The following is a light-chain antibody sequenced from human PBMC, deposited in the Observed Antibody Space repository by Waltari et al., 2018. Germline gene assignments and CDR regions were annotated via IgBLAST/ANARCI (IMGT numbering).Light chain of an antibody. Sequence: SYVLTQPPSVSVAPGQTASITCGGNNIGRASVHWYQQKPGQAPVLVVYDDSDRPSGIPERFSGSNSGNTATLTISRVEAGDEADYYCQVWNSGSTHMVFGGGTKLTVL. CDR2: DDS. CDR3: QVWNSGSTHMV. V-gene: IGLV3-21*02. J-gene: IGLJ2*01. CDR1: NIGRAS.